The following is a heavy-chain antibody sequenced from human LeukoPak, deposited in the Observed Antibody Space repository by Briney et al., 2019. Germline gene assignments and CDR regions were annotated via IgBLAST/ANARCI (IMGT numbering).Heavy chain of an antibody. CDR1: GYTFNTYG. V-gene: IGHV1-18*01. D-gene: IGHD1-26*01. CDR2: ISAYNGNI. J-gene: IGHJ3*02. Sequence: GASVKVSCKTSGYTFNTYGISWVRQAPGQGLEWMGWISAYNGNINYAQKLQGRVTMTTDTSTSTAYMELRSLRSDDTAVYYCASHSGSRAPHAFDIWGQGTMVTVSS. CDR3: ASHSGSRAPHAFDI.